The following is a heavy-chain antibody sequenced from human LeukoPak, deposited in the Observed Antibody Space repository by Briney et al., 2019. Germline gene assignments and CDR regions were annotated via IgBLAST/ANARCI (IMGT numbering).Heavy chain of an antibody. J-gene: IGHJ4*02. CDR3: ARDAPHQRFDY. Sequence: ASAKVSCKASGYTFIDYWIHWVRQAPGQGLEWMGRIDLNTGDTTSAQRFQGRVTMTRDTSISTVYLDLSGLGSDDTAVYYCARDAPHQRFDYWGQGTLVTVSS. CDR1: GYTFIDYW. CDR2: IDLNTGDT. V-gene: IGHV1-2*02.